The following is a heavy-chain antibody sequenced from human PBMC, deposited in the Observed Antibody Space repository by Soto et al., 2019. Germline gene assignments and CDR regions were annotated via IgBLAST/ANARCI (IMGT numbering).Heavy chain of an antibody. CDR2: TSNSGST. CDR3: ARGGGSTKVDY. D-gene: IGHD2-2*01. CDR1: GGSITSSGYY. J-gene: IGHJ4*02. Sequence: QVQLQESGPGLVKPSQTLSLTCTVSGGSITSSGYYWSWIRQHPGEGLEWIGFTSNSGSTSYNPSLKSRVTTSVDTSPNQFSLNLKSVTAADTAVYYCARGGGSTKVDYWGQGTLVTVSP. V-gene: IGHV4-31*03.